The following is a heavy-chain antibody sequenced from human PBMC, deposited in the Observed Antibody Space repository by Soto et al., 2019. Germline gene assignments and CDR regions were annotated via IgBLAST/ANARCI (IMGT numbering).Heavy chain of an antibody. CDR2: IYYSGST. CDR3: ARESAGSGKNNWFDP. D-gene: IGHD3-10*01. CDR1: GSSLSNYY. J-gene: IGHJ5*02. V-gene: IGHV4-59*01. Sequence: PSETLSRTCTVAGSSLSNYYWSWIRQPPGKGLEWIGYIYYSGSTNYNPSLKSRVTMSADTSKNQLSLKLTSVTAADTAVYYCARESAGSGKNNWFDPWGQGTLVTVS.